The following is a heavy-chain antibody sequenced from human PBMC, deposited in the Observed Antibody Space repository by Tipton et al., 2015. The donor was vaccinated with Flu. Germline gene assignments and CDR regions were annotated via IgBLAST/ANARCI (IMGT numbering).Heavy chain of an antibody. CDR3: ARRDYSNYVSDPKSWFDP. CDR1: GGFVSSYY. D-gene: IGHD4-11*01. J-gene: IGHJ5*02. Sequence: TLSLTCTVSGGFVSSYYWNWVRQAPGQGLEWIGYIYHNQYTKYNPSLKSRVAISIDTPKNQFSLKMKSVTATDMAVYYCARRDYSNYVSDPKSWFDPWGQGTLVAVSS. V-gene: IGHV4-59*08. CDR2: IYHNQYT.